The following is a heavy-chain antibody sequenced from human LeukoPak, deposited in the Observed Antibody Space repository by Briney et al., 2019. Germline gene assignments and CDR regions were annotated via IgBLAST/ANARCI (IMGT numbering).Heavy chain of an antibody. J-gene: IGHJ4*02. Sequence: GGSLRLSCAASGFTFSGYRMSWVRQTPGNGLEWVANIKEDGNEKYYVDSVKGRFTISRDNAKNSLYLQMSSLRAEDTAVYYCTRDPGDTDSWYYFDYWGQGTLVTVSS. D-gene: IGHD6-13*01. V-gene: IGHV3-7*01. CDR3: TRDPGDTDSWYYFDY. CDR1: GFTFSGYR. CDR2: IKEDGNEK.